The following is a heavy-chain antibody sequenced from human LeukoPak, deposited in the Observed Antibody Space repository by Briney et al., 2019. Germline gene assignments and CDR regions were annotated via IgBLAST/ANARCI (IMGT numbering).Heavy chain of an antibody. CDR1: GVSFSGYY. D-gene: IGHD6-6*01. J-gene: IGHJ6*03. V-gene: IGHV4-34*01. Sequence: SETLSLTCTVYGVSFSGYYWSWIRQPPGKGLEWIGEINHSGSTNYNPSLKRRVTISIDTSKNQFSLKLNSVTAADTAVYYCARGRKYVAARPPYYYYYYMDVWGKGTTVTVSS. CDR2: INHSGST. CDR3: ARGRKYVAARPPYYYYYYMDV.